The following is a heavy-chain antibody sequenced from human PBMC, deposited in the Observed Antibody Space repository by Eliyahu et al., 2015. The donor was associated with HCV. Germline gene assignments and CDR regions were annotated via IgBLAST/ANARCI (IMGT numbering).Heavy chain of an antibody. D-gene: IGHD2-2*01. Sequence: QVHLVQSGAXXTKPGASVTVSCKASGYTXLXYGXHWVRQVPGQRPEWMGWINAXNGNXAHSQNXQGRVTLTRDTSADTAYMELSGLRSEDTAIYFCARNEVPAAINYGYYYHMDVWGQGTTVTVSS. CDR1: GYTXLXYG. CDR2: INAXNGNX. V-gene: IGHV1-3*01. J-gene: IGHJ6*02. CDR3: ARNEVPAAINYGYYYHMDV.